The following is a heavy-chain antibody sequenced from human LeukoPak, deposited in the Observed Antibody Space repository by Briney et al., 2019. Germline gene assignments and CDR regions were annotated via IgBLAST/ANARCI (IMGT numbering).Heavy chain of an antibody. D-gene: IGHD2-8*01. CDR3: ARGYTNGVNREVWLDP. CDR1: SGSISSSSNY. CDR2: IYSSGST. V-gene: IGHV4-39*07. Sequence: SETLSLTCTVSSGSISSSSNYWGWLRQRPGEGLEWIGHIYSSGSTHYRPSLKRRVTISADRSNNQVSLKLSSVTAADTAVYYCARGYTNGVNREVWLDPWGQGTLVTVSS. J-gene: IGHJ5*02.